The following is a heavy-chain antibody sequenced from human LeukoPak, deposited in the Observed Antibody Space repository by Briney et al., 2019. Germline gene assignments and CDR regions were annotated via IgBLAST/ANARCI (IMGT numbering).Heavy chain of an antibody. CDR1: GFTFGDYA. Sequence: PGGSLRLSCTASGFTFGDYAMSWVRQAPGKGLEWVGFIRSKAYGGTTEYAASVKGRFTISRDDSKNTLYLQMNSLKTEDTAVYYCTTDQVITFGGVIGTFDYWGQGTLVTVSS. CDR2: IRSKAYGGTT. CDR3: TTDQVITFGGVIGTFDY. J-gene: IGHJ4*02. V-gene: IGHV3-49*04. D-gene: IGHD3-16*02.